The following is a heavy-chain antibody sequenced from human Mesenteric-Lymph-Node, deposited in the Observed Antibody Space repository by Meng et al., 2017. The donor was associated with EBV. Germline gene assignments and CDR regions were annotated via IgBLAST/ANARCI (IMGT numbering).Heavy chain of an antibody. Sequence: HVQLVPAGAEVKKPGASLNVSCKASACTFTGYYVHWVRQGPGQGIELMGRINPSSGGTNYAQKLQGRVTMTMYTSITTAYMELTRLTSDDTAVYYCAIIYRSGYYLDHWGQGTLVTVSS. CDR1: ACTFTGYY. V-gene: IGHV1-2*06. CDR2: INPSSGGT. D-gene: IGHD6-19*01. J-gene: IGHJ4*02. CDR3: AIIYRSGYYLDH.